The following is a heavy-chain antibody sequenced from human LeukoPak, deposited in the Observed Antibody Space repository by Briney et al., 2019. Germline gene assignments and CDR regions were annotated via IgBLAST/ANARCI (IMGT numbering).Heavy chain of an antibody. V-gene: IGHV4-4*07. CDR3: ARDASGYSYGHFDY. CDR2: IYTSGST. Sequence: SETLSLTCTVSGGSISSYYWSWIRQPAGKGLEWIGRIYTSGSTNYNPSLKSRVTMLVDTSKNQFSLKLSSVTAADTAVYYCARDASGYSYGHFDYWGQGTLVTVSS. CDR1: GGSISSYY. J-gene: IGHJ4*02. D-gene: IGHD5-18*01.